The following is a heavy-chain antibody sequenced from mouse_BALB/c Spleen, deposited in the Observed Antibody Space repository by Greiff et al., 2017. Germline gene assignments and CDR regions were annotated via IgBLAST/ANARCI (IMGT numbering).Heavy chain of an antibody. J-gene: IGHJ4*01. D-gene: IGHD2-14*01. CDR3: ARDPYYRYDAYAMDY. CDR2: IWAGGST. Sequence: VQLQQSGPGLVAPSQSLSITCTVSGFSLTSYGVHWVRQPPGKGLEWLGVIWAGGSTNYNSALMSRLSISKDNSKSQVFLKMNSLQTDDTAMYYCARDPYYRYDAYAMDYWGQGTSVTVSS. CDR1: GFSLTSYG. V-gene: IGHV2-9*02.